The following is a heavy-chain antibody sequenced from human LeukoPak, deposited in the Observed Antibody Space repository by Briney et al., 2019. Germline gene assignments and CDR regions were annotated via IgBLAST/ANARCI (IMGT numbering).Heavy chain of an antibody. J-gene: IGHJ3*02. CDR3: AREPAFDM. CDR1: GFTFSSYP. CDR2: NSSSSTYT. V-gene: IGHV3-21*06. Sequence: AESLRLSCAASGFTFSSYPMNWVRQAAGKGLEWVTSNSSSSTYTFYADSVKGRFTFTSENAKNSLYLRMNSLRAEDTAVYYCAREPAFDMWGQGTMVTAS.